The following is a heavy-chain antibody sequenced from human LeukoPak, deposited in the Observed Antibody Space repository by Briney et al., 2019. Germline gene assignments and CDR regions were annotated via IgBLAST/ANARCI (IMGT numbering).Heavy chain of an antibody. CDR1: GYSFTNYW. D-gene: IGHD4-17*01. CDR3: ATGASKVTTDFANY. J-gene: IGHJ4*02. CDR2: IDPSDSYT. Sequence: GESLTISCKASGYSFTNYWISWVRQMPGKGLEWMGRIDPSDSYTKYSPSFEGHVTISVDKSIPTAFLQWHSLKASDSAMYYCATGASKVTTDFANYWGQGTQVAVSS. V-gene: IGHV5-10-1*01.